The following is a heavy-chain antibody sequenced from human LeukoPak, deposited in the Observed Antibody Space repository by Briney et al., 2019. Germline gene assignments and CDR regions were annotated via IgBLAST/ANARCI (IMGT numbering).Heavy chain of an antibody. D-gene: IGHD1-7*01. Sequence: KPSGTLSLTCTVSGGSVSSGSYYWSWIRQPPGKGLEWIGYIYYSGSTNYNPSLKSRVTISVDTSKNQFSLKLSSVTAADTAVYHCARDNWNYGSSMDVWGQGTTVTVSS. V-gene: IGHV4-61*01. CDR3: ARDNWNYGSSMDV. CDR1: GGSVSSGSYY. CDR2: IYYSGST. J-gene: IGHJ6*02.